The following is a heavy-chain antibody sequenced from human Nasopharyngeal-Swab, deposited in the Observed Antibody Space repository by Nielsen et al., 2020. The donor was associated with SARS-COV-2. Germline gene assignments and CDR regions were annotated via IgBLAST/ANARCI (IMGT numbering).Heavy chain of an antibody. CDR1: GGSITTRDYY. CDR2: IHHSGNG. J-gene: IGHJ6*03. CDR3: ARALGQVLRFLEYLPYKYMGV. V-gene: IGHV4-39*07. Sequence: SETLSLTCTVSGGSITTRDYYWAWIRQSPGKGLEWIGSIHHSGNGYYNPSLKSRFTISVDTSKNQFSLRLSSVTAADTAVYFCARALGQVLRFLEYLPYKYMGVWGKGTTVTVSS. D-gene: IGHD3-3*01.